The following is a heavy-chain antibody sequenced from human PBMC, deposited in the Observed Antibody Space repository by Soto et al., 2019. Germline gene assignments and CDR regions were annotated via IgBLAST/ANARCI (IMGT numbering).Heavy chain of an antibody. D-gene: IGHD5-18*01. J-gene: IGHJ4*02. CDR1: GFTFSSYG. CDR2: ISYDGSNK. V-gene: IGHV3-30*18. CDR3: AKDLPAKNGYSYGFDY. Sequence: LRLSCAASGFTFSSYGMHWVRQAPGKGLEWVAVISYDGSNKYYADSVKGRFTISRDNSKNTLYLQMNSLRAEDTAVYYCAKDLPAKNGYSYGFDYWGQGTLVTVSS.